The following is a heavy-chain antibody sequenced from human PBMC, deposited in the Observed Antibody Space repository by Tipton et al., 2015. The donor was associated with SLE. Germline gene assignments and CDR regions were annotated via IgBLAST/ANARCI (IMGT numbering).Heavy chain of an antibody. Sequence: SLRLSRAASGFTFSNYGMHWVRQAPGKGLEWVAFIRYDGSEKYYADYVKGRFTISRDNSKNTVYLQMNSLRAEDTAVYYCAKNGIAAVGLYYFDYWGQGTLITVSS. CDR1: GFTFSNYG. J-gene: IGHJ4*02. D-gene: IGHD6-13*01. CDR3: AKNGIAAVGLYYFDY. V-gene: IGHV3-30*02. CDR2: IRYDGSEK.